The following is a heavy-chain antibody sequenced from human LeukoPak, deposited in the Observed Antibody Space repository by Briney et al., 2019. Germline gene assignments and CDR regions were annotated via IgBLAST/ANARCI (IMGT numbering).Heavy chain of an antibody. CDR2: INHSRIT. CDR3: VTTSGH. CDR1: GAPFSGYW. J-gene: IGHJ4*02. V-gene: IGHV4-34*01. Sequence: PSETLSLTCAVYGAPFSGYWWYWIRQPPGKGLEWIGEINHSRITNYNPSLKGRVSISVDTSKNQFSLKLSSVTAADTAVYYCVTTSGHWGQGTLVTVSS.